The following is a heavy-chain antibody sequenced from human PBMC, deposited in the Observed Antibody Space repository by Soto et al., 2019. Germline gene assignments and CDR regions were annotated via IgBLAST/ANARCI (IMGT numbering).Heavy chain of an antibody. V-gene: IGHV4-30-4*01. CDR3: ARVTPPYYYDSSGYFDY. CDR1: GGSISSGDYY. J-gene: IGHJ4*02. Sequence: SETLSLTCTVSGGSISSGDYYWSWIRQPPGKGLEWIGYIYYSGSTYYNPSLKSRVTISVDTSKNQFSLKLSSVTAADTAVYYCARVTPPYYYDSSGYFDYWGQGTLVTVSS. CDR2: IYYSGST. D-gene: IGHD3-22*01.